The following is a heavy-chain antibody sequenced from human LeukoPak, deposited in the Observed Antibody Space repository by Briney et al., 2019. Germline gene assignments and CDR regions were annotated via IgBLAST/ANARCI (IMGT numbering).Heavy chain of an antibody. D-gene: IGHD6-13*01. CDR3: IAAAGRRDY. CDR1: GYTFTGYY. J-gene: IGHJ4*02. V-gene: IGHV1-2*02. Sequence: ASVKVSCKASGYTFTGYYMHWVRQAPGQGLEWMGWINPNSGGTNYAQKFQGRVAMTRDTSISTAYMELSRLRSDDTAVYYCIAAAGRRDYWGQGTLVTVSS. CDR2: INPNSGGT.